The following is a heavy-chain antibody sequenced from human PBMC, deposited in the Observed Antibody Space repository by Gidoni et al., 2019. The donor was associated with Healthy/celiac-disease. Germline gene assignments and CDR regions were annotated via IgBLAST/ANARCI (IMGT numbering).Heavy chain of an antibody. CDR3: ARNGGYYDILTGYYGINWFDP. D-gene: IGHD3-9*01. CDR1: GGSISRSSYY. Sequence: QLQLQESGPGLVKPSETLSLTCTVSGGSISRSSYYWGWIRQPPGKGLEWIGSIYYSGSTYYNPSLKSRVTISVDTSKNQFSLKLSSVTAADTAVYYCARNGGYYDILTGYYGINWFDPWGQGTLVTVSS. CDR2: IYYSGST. J-gene: IGHJ5*02. V-gene: IGHV4-39*01.